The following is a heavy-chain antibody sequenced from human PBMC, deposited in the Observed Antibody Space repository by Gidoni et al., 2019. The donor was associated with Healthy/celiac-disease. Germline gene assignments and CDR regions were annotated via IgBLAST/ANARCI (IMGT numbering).Heavy chain of an antibody. CDR1: GCPISSSSDY. D-gene: IGHD5-18*01. Sequence: QLQLQESGLGLVTPSETTSLTCTVSGCPISSSSDYWGWIRQPPGQGLEWIGSIYYSGSTYYNPSLKSRVTISVDTSKNQFSLKLSSVTAADTAVYYCARMGLWWPTFVDYWGQGTLVTVSS. V-gene: IGHV4-39*01. CDR2: IYYSGST. CDR3: ARMGLWWPTFVDY. J-gene: IGHJ4*02.